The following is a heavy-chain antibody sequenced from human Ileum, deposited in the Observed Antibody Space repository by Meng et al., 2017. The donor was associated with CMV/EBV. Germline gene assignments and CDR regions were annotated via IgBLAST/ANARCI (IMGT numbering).Heavy chain of an antibody. D-gene: IGHD3-3*01. J-gene: IGHJ4*02. CDR2: AYGNGASA. CDR3: AKRREYDPWSPFDY. Sequence: GGSLRLSCAASGFTFSNYAMAWVRQTPEKGQEWISVAYGNGASAFYVDSVKGRFTISRDNSTNTVYLQMNSLRAEDTAMYYCAKRREYDPWSPFDYWGQGALVTVSS. CDR1: GFTFSNYA. V-gene: IGHV3-23*03.